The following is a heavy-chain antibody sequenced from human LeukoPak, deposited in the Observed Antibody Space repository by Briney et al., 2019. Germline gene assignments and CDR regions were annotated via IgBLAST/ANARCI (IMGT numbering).Heavy chain of an antibody. J-gene: IGHJ4*02. CDR1: GGSISTYY. D-gene: IGHD4-17*01. V-gene: IGHV4-59*08. Sequence: PSETLSLTCTVSGGSISTYYWSWLRQPPGKGLDWIGYVYYSGITDYNPSLKSRVTISVDTSKSQFSLKLSSVTAADTAVYYCARHLTSGDYFDYWGQGTLVTVSS. CDR2: VYYSGIT. CDR3: ARHLTSGDYFDY.